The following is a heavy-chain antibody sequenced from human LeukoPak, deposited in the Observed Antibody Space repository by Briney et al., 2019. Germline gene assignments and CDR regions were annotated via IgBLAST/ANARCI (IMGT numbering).Heavy chain of an antibody. CDR1: GFTFSGYS. D-gene: IGHD4-17*01. V-gene: IGHV3-48*02. CDR2: ISSSTSTI. CDR3: ARDSRDYVHDY. J-gene: IGHJ4*02. Sequence: GGSLRLSCAASGFTFSGYSMNWVRQAPGKGLEWVSYISSSTSTIYYADSVKGRFTISRDNAKNSLYLRMNSLRDEDTAVYFCARDSRDYVHDYWGQGTLVTVSS.